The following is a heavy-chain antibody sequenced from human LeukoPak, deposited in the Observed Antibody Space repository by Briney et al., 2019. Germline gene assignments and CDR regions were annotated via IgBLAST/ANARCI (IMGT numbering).Heavy chain of an antibody. J-gene: IGHJ3*02. CDR1: GFTFSSYA. CDR3: ARGVAVAGTLDAFDI. Sequence: GGSLRLSCAASGFTFSSYAMSWVRQTTGKGLDWVSSISSSGGLTFYADSVKGRFTISRDNSRNTLYLQMNSLSAVDTALYYCARGVAVAGTLDAFDIWGQGTMVTVSS. V-gene: IGHV3-23*01. CDR2: ISSSGGLT. D-gene: IGHD6-19*01.